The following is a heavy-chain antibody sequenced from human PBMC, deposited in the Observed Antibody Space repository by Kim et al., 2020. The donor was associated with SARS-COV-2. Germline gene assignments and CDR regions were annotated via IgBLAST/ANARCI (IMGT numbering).Heavy chain of an antibody. CDR2: T. Sequence: TTHNPAHRSRVTISIDTSKNQFSLKVTSITAADTAGYYCARGQVAAAWPLWGQGTLVTVSS. CDR3: ARGQVAAAWPL. V-gene: IGHV4-34*01. D-gene: IGHD6-13*01. J-gene: IGHJ4*02.